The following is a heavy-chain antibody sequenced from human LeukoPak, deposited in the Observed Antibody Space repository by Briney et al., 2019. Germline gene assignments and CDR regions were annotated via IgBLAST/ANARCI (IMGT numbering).Heavy chain of an antibody. CDR1: GYTFIGYY. J-gene: IGHJ4*02. Sequence: ASVKVSCKASGYTFIGYYIHWVRQAPGQGLEWMGWIKPNSGGTNYEEKFQGRVTMTRDTSISTAYMELSRLRSDDTAVYYCARDASPFDYWGQGTLVTVSS. CDR3: ARDASPFDY. V-gene: IGHV1-2*02. CDR2: IKPNSGGT.